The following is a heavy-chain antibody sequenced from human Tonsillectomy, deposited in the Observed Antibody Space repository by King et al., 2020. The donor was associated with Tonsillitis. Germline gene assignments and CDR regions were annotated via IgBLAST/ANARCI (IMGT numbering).Heavy chain of an antibody. Sequence: QLVQSGAEVKKPGESLKISCKGSGYNFASYWIAWVRQMPGKGLEWMGIIFPDDSETRYSPSFQGQVTISADKSISTAYLQWSSLKSSDTAMYYCARHLEGGYSYFFENGGQGTLVTVSS. CDR2: IFPDDSET. D-gene: IGHD5-18*01. CDR1: GYNFASYW. V-gene: IGHV5-51*01. CDR3: ARHLEGGYSYFFEN. J-gene: IGHJ4*02.